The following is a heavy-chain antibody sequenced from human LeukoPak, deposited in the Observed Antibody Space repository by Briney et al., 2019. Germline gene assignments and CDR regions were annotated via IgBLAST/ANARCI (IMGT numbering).Heavy chain of an antibody. CDR1: GGSISSSSYY. D-gene: IGHD6-19*01. J-gene: IGHJ4*02. V-gene: IGHV4-39*01. Sequence: PSETLSLTCTVSGGSISSSSYYWGWIRQPPGKGLGWIGRIYYSGTTYYNPSLNRRVTIFGDTSKNQFSLKLNTVTAANTAVYYCARHCSSGWDFDYWGQGTLVIVSS. CDR2: IYYSGTT. CDR3: ARHCSSGWDFDY.